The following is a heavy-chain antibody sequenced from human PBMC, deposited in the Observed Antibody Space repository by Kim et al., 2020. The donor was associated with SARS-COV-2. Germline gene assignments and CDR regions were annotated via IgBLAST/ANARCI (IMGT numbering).Heavy chain of an antibody. CDR3: ARDRQPYY. D-gene: IGHD1-1*01. CDR2: GTT. J-gene: IGHJ4*02. Sequence: GTTNYHPSLTSRVIISIDTSKNQFFLQLSSVTAADAAVYYCARDRQPYYWGQGTLVTVSS. V-gene: IGHV4-34*01.